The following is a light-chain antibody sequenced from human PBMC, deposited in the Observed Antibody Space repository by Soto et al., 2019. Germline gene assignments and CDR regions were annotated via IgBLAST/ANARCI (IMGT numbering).Light chain of an antibody. CDR2: AAS. V-gene: IGKV1-8*01. Sequence: AIRMTQSPSSLSASTGDRVTITCRASQGISSYLAWYQQKPGKAPKLLIYAASTLQSGVPPRFSDSRSGTDYTLTISCLQSEDFATYYCQQYYSYLKTFGQGTNVEIK. CDR1: QGISSY. J-gene: IGKJ1*01. CDR3: QQYYSYLKT.